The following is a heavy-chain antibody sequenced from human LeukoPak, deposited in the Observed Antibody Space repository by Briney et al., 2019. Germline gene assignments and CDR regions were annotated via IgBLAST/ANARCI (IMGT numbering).Heavy chain of an antibody. J-gene: IGHJ4*02. D-gene: IGHD1-1*01. CDR3: ARSVYRYGYYFDY. CDR2: IYHSGST. Sequence: PSQTLSLTCAVSGGSISSGGYSWSWLRQPPGKGLEWIGYIYHSGSTYYNPSLKSRVTISVDRSKNQFSLKLSSVTAADTAVYYCARSVYRYGYYFDYWGQGTLVTVSS. CDR1: GGSISSGGYS. V-gene: IGHV4-30-2*01.